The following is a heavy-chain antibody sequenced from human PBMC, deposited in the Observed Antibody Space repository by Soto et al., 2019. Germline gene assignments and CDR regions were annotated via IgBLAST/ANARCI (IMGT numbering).Heavy chain of an antibody. Sequence: ASVKVSCRASGYSFTSYGINWVRQAPGLGLEWLGWINPGNGNTKYSQQFQGRVIIYRDTSVRRAYMELWSLRPEDTAVYYCATGAHIDSSNSLAHWGLGMLVTVS. CDR2: INPGNGNT. D-gene: IGHD3-22*01. CDR1: GYSFTSYG. J-gene: IGHJ4*02. CDR3: ATGAHIDSSNSLAH. V-gene: IGHV1-3*01.